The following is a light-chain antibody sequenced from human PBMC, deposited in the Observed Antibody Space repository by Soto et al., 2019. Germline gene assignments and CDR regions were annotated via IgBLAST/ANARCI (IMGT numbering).Light chain of an antibody. CDR2: EVS. J-gene: IGLJ1*01. V-gene: IGLV2-14*01. CDR1: SSDIGAYDY. Sequence: QSALTQPASLSGSPGQSITISCTGTSSDIGAYDYVSWFQQHPGKAPKLMIYEVSNRPSGASNRFSGSKSGNTASLTISGLQAEDEANYYCSSYTSSTTLYVFGTGTKLTVL. CDR3: SSYTSSTTLYV.